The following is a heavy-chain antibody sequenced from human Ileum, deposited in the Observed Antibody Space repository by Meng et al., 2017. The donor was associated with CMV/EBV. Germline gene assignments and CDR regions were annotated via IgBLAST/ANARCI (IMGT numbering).Heavy chain of an antibody. D-gene: IGHD6-6*01. V-gene: IGHV4-59*01. CDR1: GGSMSNFY. CDR3: ARGAARPYY. CDR2: IFYSGST. J-gene: IGHJ4*02. Sequence: SETLSLTCSVSGGSMSNFYWSWIRQPPGKGLEWIGYIFYSGSTNYNPSLKSRVTISVHTSKNQFSLKLSSVTAADTAVYYCARGAARPYYWGQGTLVTVSS.